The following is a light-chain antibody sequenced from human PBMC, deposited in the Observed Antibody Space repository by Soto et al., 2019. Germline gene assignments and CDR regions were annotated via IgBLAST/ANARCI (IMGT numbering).Light chain of an antibody. J-gene: IGKJ5*01. CDR3: QQYYSAPVT. Sequence: DIVMTQSPDSLAVSLGERATVNCKSSQSVLYSSSNKSFLAWYQQKPGQPPKLLIYWASTRESGVPDRFSGSGSGTDFTLTISSLQAEDVAVYYCQQYYSAPVTFGQGTRLEIK. CDR1: QSVLYSSSNKSF. CDR2: WAS. V-gene: IGKV4-1*01.